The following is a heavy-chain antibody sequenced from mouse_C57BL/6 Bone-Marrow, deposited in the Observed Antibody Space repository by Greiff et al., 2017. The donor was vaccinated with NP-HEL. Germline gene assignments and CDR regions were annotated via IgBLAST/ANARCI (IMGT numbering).Heavy chain of an antibody. D-gene: IGHD1-1*01. J-gene: IGHJ1*03. V-gene: IGHV1-52*01. CDR1: GYTFTSYW. CDR2: IDPSDSET. CDR3: AREITTVVGGYWYFDV. Sequence: VQLQQPGAELVRPGSSVKLSCKASGYTFTSYWMHWVKQRPIQGLEWIGNIDPSDSETHYNQKFKDKATLTVDKSSSTAYMQLSSLTSEDSAVYYCAREITTVVGGYWYFDVWGTGTTVTVSS.